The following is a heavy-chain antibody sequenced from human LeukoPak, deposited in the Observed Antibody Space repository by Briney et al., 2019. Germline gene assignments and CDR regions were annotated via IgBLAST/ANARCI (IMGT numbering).Heavy chain of an antibody. CDR3: TRDLELWLPAGY. Sequence: PRASVKVSCKASGYTFTSYGISWVRQAPGQGLEWMGWISAYNGNTNYAQKLQGRVTMTTDTSTSTAYMELRSLRSDDTAVYYRTRDLELWLPAGYWGQGTLVTVSS. D-gene: IGHD5-18*01. V-gene: IGHV1-18*01. CDR2: ISAYNGNT. J-gene: IGHJ4*02. CDR1: GYTFTSYG.